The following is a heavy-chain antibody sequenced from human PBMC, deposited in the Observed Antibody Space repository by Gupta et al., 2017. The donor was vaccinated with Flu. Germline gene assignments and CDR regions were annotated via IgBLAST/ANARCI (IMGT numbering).Heavy chain of an antibody. J-gene: IGHJ5*02. CDR1: GGSFSDYY. V-gene: IGHV4-34*01. D-gene: IGHD2-8*01. CDR2: INYSGST. CDR3: ARVRYQLLMST. Sequence: GGSFSDYYWSGVRQPQEKGLEWIGEINYSGSTNYNPSLKSRVTISGDTSKNQFSLKLRSVTAADTAVYHCARVRYQLLMSTWGQGTRGTVSS.